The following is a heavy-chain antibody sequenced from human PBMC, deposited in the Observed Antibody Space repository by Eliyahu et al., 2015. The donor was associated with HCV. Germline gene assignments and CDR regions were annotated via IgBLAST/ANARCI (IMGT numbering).Heavy chain of an antibody. CDR2: ISWNSGSI. CDR1: GFXFXDYA. CDR3: AKGAGRRPGIGGPYYFDY. J-gene: IGHJ4*02. V-gene: IGHV3-9*01. D-gene: IGHD6-13*01. Sequence: EVQLVESGGGLVQPGRSLRLSCAASGFXFXDYAMHWVRQAPGKGLGWVSGISWNSGSIGYADSVKGRFTISRDNAKNSLYLQMNSLRAEDTALYYCAKGAGRRPGIGGPYYFDYWGQGTLVTVSS.